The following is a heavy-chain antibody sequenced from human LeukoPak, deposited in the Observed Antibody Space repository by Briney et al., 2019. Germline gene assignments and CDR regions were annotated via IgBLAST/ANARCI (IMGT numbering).Heavy chain of an antibody. J-gene: IGHJ4*02. D-gene: IGHD1-26*01. CDR2: ISDSGRDT. Sequence: GGSLRLSCAVSGLTFNTYAMDWVRQAPGKGLEWVSGISDSGRDTYYSDSVKGRSSISRDNSKSTVYLQMNSLRAEDTALYFCATGCVGSPSCFTTGYDHWGQGTLVTVSS. CDR3: ATGCVGSPSCFTTGYDH. CDR1: GLTFNTYA. V-gene: IGHV3-23*01.